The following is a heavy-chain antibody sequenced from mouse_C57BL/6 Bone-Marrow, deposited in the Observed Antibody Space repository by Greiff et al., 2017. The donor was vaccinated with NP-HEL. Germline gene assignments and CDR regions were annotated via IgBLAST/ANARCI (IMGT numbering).Heavy chain of an antibody. CDR1: GFSLSTSGMG. D-gene: IGHD3-3*01. CDR3: ARRAFSRNAMDY. Sequence: QVTLKESGPGILQSSQTLSLTCSFSGFSLSTSGMGVSWIRQPSGKGLEWLAHPYWDDDKRYNPSLRSRPSISKDTSRNQVFLRSTSVDTAATAKYYCARRAFSRNAMDYWGQGTSVTVSS. CDR2: PYWDDDK. V-gene: IGHV8-12*01. J-gene: IGHJ4*01.